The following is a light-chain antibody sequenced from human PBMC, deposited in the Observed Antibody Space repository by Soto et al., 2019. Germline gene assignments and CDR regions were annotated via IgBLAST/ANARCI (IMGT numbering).Light chain of an antibody. CDR3: LQTYITPYT. CDR1: QSTSTY. Sequence: DIQMTQSPSSLSASVGDRVTITCRASQSTSTYLNWYQQKPGKAPKLLIYAASSLQSGVPSRFSGSGSGTDVTLTINSLQPEDFATYYCLQTYITPYTFGQGTKLEI. CDR2: AAS. J-gene: IGKJ2*01. V-gene: IGKV1-39*01.